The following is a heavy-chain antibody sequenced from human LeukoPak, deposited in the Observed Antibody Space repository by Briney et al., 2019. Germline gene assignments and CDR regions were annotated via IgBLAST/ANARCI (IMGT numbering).Heavy chain of an antibody. CDR2: IYSSGST. CDR1: GFTVSSNY. CDR3: ASRPSSGWYNY. J-gene: IGHJ4*02. V-gene: IGHV3-53*01. Sequence: PGGSLRLSCAASGFTVSSNYMSWARQAPGKGLEWVSVIYSSGSTYYADSVEGRFTISRDNSKNTLYLQMNSLRAEDTAVYYCASRPSSGWYNYWGQGTLVTVSS. D-gene: IGHD6-19*01.